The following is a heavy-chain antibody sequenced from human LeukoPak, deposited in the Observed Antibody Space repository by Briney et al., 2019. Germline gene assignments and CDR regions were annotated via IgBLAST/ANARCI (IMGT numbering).Heavy chain of an antibody. J-gene: IGHJ6*03. D-gene: IGHD6-13*01. CDR1: GYTFTSYG. CDR2: ISAYNGNT. V-gene: IGHV1-18*01. CDR3: ARDGPRGIAAAASYYMDV. Sequence: GASVKVSCKASGYTFTSYGISWVRQAPGQGLEWMGWISAYNGNTNYAQKLQGRVTMTTDTSTSTAYMELSSLRSEDTAVYYCARDGPRGIAAAASYYMDVWGKGTTVTVSS.